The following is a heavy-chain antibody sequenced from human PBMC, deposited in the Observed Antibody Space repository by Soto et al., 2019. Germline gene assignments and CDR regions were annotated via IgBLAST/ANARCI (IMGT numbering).Heavy chain of an antibody. J-gene: IGHJ5*02. CDR2: IGTQHDT. Sequence: DVHLVESGGGLVQPGGSLRLSCAASGLTFSAFDMHWVRQTTGKGLEWVAAIGTQHDTYYPDSVKGRFTISRENAKNSLYLQMNSLRAGDTAVYYCARQASYWHGGGGWFDPWGQGTLVTVSS. V-gene: IGHV3-13*01. CDR3: ARQASYWHGGGGWFDP. D-gene: IGHD2-8*02. CDR1: GLTFSAFD.